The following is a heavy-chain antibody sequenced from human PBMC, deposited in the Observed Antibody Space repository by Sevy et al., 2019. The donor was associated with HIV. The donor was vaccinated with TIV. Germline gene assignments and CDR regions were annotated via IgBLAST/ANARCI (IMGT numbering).Heavy chain of an antibody. CDR2: ISGSDHTI. Sequence: GGSLRLSCAASGFTFSDFYMSWIRQAPGKGLEWISYISGSDHTIYYADSVKGRFTISRDNDKNSLYLQMNSLRAEDTAVYYCARVRYTYGSYYFDYWGQGTLVTVSS. V-gene: IGHV3-11*01. CDR1: GFTFSDFY. J-gene: IGHJ4*02. D-gene: IGHD5-18*01. CDR3: ARVRYTYGSYYFDY.